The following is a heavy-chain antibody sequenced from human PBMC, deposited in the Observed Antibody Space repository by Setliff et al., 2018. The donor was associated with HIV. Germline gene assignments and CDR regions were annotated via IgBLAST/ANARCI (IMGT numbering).Heavy chain of an antibody. CDR3: AKIQNPQGYYYDSSGYYPHPGSPDY. D-gene: IGHD3-22*01. Sequence: GGSLRLSCAASGFTFSNYAMGWVRQGPGKGLEWVSTIGAAGYPTHYAESVKGRFTISKDNSQNALYLQMNSLTDEDTAAYYCAKIQNPQGYYYDSSGYYPHPGSPDYWGQGTLVTVSS. V-gene: IGHV3-23*01. CDR2: IGAAGYPT. CDR1: GFTFSNYA. J-gene: IGHJ4*02.